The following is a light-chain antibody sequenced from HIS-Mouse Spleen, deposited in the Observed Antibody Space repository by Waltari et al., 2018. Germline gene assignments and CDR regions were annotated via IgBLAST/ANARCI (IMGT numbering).Light chain of an antibody. CDR3: QVWDSSSDRV. V-gene: IGLV3-21*02. J-gene: IGLJ1*01. CDR2: DES. CDR1: NIGSKS. Sequence: SYVLTQPPSVSVAPGQTARITCGGNNIGSKSVHWYQQKPGQAPVLVVYDESDRPSGIPGRFSGSNSGNTATLTISRVEAGDEADYYCQVWDSSSDRVFGTGTKVTVL.